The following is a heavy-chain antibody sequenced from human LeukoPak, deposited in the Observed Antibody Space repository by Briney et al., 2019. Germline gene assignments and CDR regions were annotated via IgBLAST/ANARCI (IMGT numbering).Heavy chain of an antibody. CDR2: VRYDGSKI. Sequence: GGSLRLSCAASGFTFSSYSMYWVRQAPGKGLEWVAFVRYDGSKIYYAESVKGRFTLSRDISKNTLYLQMNSLRAEDTAVYYCAKDSPKQLLRYLDYWGQGTLVTVSS. D-gene: IGHD1-1*01. J-gene: IGHJ4*02. CDR3: AKDSPKQLLRYLDY. CDR1: GFTFSSYS. V-gene: IGHV3-30*02.